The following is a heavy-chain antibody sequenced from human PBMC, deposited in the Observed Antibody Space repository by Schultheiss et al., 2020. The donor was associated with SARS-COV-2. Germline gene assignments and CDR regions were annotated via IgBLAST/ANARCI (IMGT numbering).Heavy chain of an antibody. CDR2: IFSSGST. V-gene: IGHV4-4*08. Sequence: SETLSLTCTVSGGSISSYYWSWIRQSPGKGLEWIGYIFSSGSTYYNPSLKSRVTISVDTSKNQFSLKLSSVTAADTAVYYCASKSYYDSSGYYYPDYWGQGTLVTVSS. CDR3: ASKSYYDSSGYYYPDY. J-gene: IGHJ4*02. D-gene: IGHD3-22*01. CDR1: GGSISSYY.